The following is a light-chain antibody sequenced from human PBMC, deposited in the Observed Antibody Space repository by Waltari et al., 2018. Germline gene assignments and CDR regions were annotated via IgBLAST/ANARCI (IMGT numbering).Light chain of an antibody. J-gene: IGLJ3*02. Sequence: QSAPTQPASVSGSPGQSITISCTGTSSDIGSYDLVSWYQQHPGQAPKPLFYEGTKRPSGVSTRCSGSKSGNPASRTISGLQADDEADYYCYSYANGRVFGGGTKLTVL. V-gene: IGLV2-23*01. CDR1: SSDIGSYDL. CDR2: EGT. CDR3: YSYANGRV.